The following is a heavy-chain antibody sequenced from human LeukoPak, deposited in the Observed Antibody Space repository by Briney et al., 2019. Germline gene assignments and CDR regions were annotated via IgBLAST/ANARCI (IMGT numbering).Heavy chain of an antibody. V-gene: IGHV4-39*07. J-gene: IGHJ4*02. CDR1: GGSISSYY. CDR3: ARGYSSSWNYFDY. CDR2: IYYSGST. D-gene: IGHD6-13*01. Sequence: SETLSLTCTVSGGSISSYYWGWIRQPPGKGLEWIGSIYYSGSTYYNPSLKSRVTISVDTSKKQFSLKLSSVTAADTAVYYCARGYSSSWNYFDYWGQGTLVTVSS.